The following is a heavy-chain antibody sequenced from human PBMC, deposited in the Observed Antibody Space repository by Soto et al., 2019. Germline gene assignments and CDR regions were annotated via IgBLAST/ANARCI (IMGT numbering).Heavy chain of an antibody. CDR1: GFSLANYP. J-gene: IGHJ4*02. CDR2: SSPRGDTI. V-gene: IGHV3-48*02. CDR3: AKGPHTNVGWPYYFES. D-gene: IGHD6-19*01. Sequence: PGGSLRLSCVASGFSLANYPMNWVRQIPGKGLEWISYSSPRGDTIYYADSVEGRFTISRDNARNSLSLHMSSLRDEDSALYYCAKGPHTNVGWPYYFESWGQGVPVTVSS.